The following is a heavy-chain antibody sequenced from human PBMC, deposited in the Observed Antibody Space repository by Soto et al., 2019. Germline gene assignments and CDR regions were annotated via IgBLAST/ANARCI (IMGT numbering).Heavy chain of an antibody. CDR2: IYTSGST. CDR3: ARGDPLGYYYGMDV. J-gene: IGHJ6*02. D-gene: IGHD3-16*01. CDR1: GGSISSYY. Sequence: SETLSLTCTVSGGSISSYYWSWIRQPAGKGLEWIGRIYTSGSTNYNPSLKCRVTMSVDTSKNQFSLKLSSVTAADTAVYYCARGDPLGYYYGMDVWGQGTTVTVSS. V-gene: IGHV4-4*07.